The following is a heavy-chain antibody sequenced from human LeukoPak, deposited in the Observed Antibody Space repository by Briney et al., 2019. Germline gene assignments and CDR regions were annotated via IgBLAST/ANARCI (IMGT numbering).Heavy chain of an antibody. CDR2: FGISGTI. D-gene: IGHD5/OR15-5a*01. CDR1: GFTFVSYG. J-gene: IGHJ4*02. CDR3: AGYGVYPY. V-gene: IGHV3-48*01. Sequence: GGSLRLSCAASGFTFVSYGMHWVRQAPGEGPQWIAYFGISGTIYYADSVRGRFTISRDSAKNSLYPQMNGLRVDDTAIYYCAGYGVYPYWGQGTPVTVSS.